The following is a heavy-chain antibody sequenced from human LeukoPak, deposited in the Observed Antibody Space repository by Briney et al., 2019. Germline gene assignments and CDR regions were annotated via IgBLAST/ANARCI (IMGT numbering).Heavy chain of an antibody. CDR1: GFTFSGLA. Sequence: GGSLKLSCAASGFTFSGLAMHWVRQASGKGLEWFGLIRSKPNSYATAYVVSVKGRFTIYRDDTKNTAYLLMNSLKTEDTAVYYCTVMDVWGKGTTVTVSS. J-gene: IGHJ6*04. CDR3: TVMDV. V-gene: IGHV3-73*01. CDR2: IRSKPNSYAT.